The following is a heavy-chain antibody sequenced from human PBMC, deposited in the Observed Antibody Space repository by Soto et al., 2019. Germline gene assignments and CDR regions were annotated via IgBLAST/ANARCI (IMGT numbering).Heavy chain of an antibody. CDR2: ISGSGGST. V-gene: IGHV3-23*01. D-gene: IGHD3-10*01. CDR3: AQRGSGYYYYYGIDV. Sequence: PGGSLRLSCAASGFTFSSYAMSWVRQAPGKGLEWVSAISGSGGSTYYADSVKGRFTISRDNSKNTLYLQMNSLRAEDTAVYYCAQRGSGYYYYYGIDVWGQGTTVTVSS. CDR1: GFTFSSYA. J-gene: IGHJ6*02.